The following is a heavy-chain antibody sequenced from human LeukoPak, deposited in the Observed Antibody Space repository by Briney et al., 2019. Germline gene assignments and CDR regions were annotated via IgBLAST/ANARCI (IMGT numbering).Heavy chain of an antibody. CDR2: IYSSGST. V-gene: IGHV4-59*01. Sequence: SETLSLTCTVSGGSIISYYWNWVRQPPGKGLEWIGNIYSSGSTDYNPSLKSRVTISVDTSKNQFSLKLSSVTAADTAVYYCARVLWNYDFWSGFSTLFDYWGQGTLVTVSS. D-gene: IGHD3-3*01. J-gene: IGHJ4*02. CDR3: ARVLWNYDFWSGFSTLFDY. CDR1: GGSIISYY.